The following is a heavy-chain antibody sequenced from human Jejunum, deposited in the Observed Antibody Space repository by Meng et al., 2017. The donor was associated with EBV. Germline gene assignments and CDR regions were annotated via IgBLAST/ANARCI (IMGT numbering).Heavy chain of an antibody. V-gene: IGHV3-23*04. CDR1: GLTFNSHT. J-gene: IGHJ5*02. CDR2: ITDSGGST. Sequence: EGQLVESGGGLVQPGGSLRLSCAASGLTFNSHTMSWVRQAPGKGLEWVSAITDSGGSTYYTDSVKGRFTISRDNSKNTLYLQMNSLRAEDTAVYYCAKLTRAWGQGTLVTVSS. CDR3: AKLTRA.